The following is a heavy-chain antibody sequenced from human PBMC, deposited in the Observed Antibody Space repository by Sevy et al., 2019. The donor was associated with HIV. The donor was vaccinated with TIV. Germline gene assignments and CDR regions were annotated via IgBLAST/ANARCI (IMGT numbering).Heavy chain of an antibody. Sequence: ASVKVSCKVSGYTLTELSMHWVRQAPGKGLEWVGTFDPEDGKRIYAQKFKGRLTMTEDTSTETAYMELNSLRSDDTAAYYCATTKDYYASSGYPFDYWGQGTQVTVSS. D-gene: IGHD3-22*01. J-gene: IGHJ4*02. CDR1: GYTLTELS. CDR2: FDPEDGKR. V-gene: IGHV1-24*01. CDR3: ATTKDYYASSGYPFDY.